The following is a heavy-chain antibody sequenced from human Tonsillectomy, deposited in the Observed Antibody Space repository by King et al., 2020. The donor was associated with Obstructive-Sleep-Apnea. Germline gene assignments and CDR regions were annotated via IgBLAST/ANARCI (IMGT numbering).Heavy chain of an antibody. D-gene: IGHD3-10*01. J-gene: IGHJ5*02. CDR1: GYTLTELS. CDR2: FDPEDGET. V-gene: IGHV1-24*01. CDR3: ASVFLWFGESYGSVRWFDP. Sequence: QLVQSGAEVKKPGASVKVSCKVSGYTLTELSMHWVRQAPGKGLEWMGGFDPEDGETIYAQKFQGRVTMTEDTSTDTAYMELSSLRSEDTAVYYCASVFLWFGESYGSVRWFDPWGQGTLVTVSS.